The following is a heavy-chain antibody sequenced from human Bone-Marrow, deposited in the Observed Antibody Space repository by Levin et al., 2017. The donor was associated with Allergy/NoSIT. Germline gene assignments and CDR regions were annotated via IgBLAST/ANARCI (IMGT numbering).Heavy chain of an antibody. V-gene: IGHV4-61*02. CDR3: AREHGYSTRFTDYFDY. D-gene: IGHD2-2*01. Sequence: SETLSLTCSVSGGSISSGTYYWSWIRQPAGKGLEWIGRISPSGNTNYNPSLKSRVTMSVDTSKNQFSLRLTSVTAADTAVYYCAREHGYSTRFTDYFDYWGQGTLVTVSS. CDR1: GGSISSGTYY. CDR2: ISPSGNT. J-gene: IGHJ4*02.